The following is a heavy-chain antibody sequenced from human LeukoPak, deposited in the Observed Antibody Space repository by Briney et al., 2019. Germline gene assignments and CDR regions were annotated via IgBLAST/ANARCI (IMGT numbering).Heavy chain of an antibody. CDR1: GFTFSSYE. J-gene: IGHJ6*04. V-gene: IGHV3-48*03. CDR3: AELGITMIGGV. D-gene: IGHD3-10*02. Sequence: GGSLRLSCAASGFTFSSYEMNWVRQAPGQGLEWVSYISSSGSTIYYADSVQGRFTISRDNAKNSLYLQMNSLRAEDTAVYYCAELGITMIGGVWGEGATVSVSS. CDR2: ISSSGSTI.